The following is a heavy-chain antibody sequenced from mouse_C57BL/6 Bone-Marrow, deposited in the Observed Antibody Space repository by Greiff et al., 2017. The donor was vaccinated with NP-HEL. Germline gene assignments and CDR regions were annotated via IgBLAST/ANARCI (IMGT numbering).Heavy chain of an antibody. CDR3: ARTGAYAMDY. Sequence: EVKLMESGGGLVQPGGSLKLSCAASGFTFSDYGMAWVRQAPRKGPEWVAFISNLAYSIYYADTVTGRFTISRENAKNTLYLEMSSLRSEDTAMYYCARTGAYAMDYWGQGTSVTVSS. CDR2: ISNLAYSI. J-gene: IGHJ4*01. V-gene: IGHV5-15*01. CDR1: GFTFSDYG.